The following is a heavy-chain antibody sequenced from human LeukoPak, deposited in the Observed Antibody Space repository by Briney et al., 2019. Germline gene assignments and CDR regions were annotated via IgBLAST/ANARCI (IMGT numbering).Heavy chain of an antibody. D-gene: IGHD3-10*01. CDR2: IYYSGST. V-gene: IGHV4-31*03. CDR1: GGSISSGGYY. J-gene: IGHJ4*02. CDR3: VRCHGSGTTPLN. Sequence: SETLSLTCTVSGGSISSGGYYWNWIRQLPGKGLEWIGYIYYSGSTYYNPSLQSRVTISVDTSENQFSLKLSSVTAADTAVYYCVRCHGSGTTPLNWGQGTLVTVSS.